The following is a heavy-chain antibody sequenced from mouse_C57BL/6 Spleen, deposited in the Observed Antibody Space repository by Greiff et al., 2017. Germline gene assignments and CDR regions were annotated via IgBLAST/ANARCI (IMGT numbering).Heavy chain of an antibody. CDR3: AREGGDYDYDKGYWYFDV. V-gene: IGHV5-4*01. J-gene: IGHJ1*03. D-gene: IGHD2-4*01. CDR2: ISDGGSYT. CDR1: GFTFSSYA. Sequence: EVHLVESGGGLVKPGGSLKLSCAASGFTFSSYAMSWVRQPPARRLEWVATISDGGSYTYYPDNVKGRFTISRDNAKNNLYLQMSHLKSEDTAMYYCAREGGDYDYDKGYWYFDVWGTGTTVTVSS.